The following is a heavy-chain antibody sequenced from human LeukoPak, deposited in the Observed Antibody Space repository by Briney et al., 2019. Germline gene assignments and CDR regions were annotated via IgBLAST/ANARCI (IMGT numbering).Heavy chain of an antibody. CDR1: GGSFSGYY. J-gene: IGHJ4*02. V-gene: IGHV4-34*01. Sequence: SETLSLTCAVYGGSFSGYYWSWIRQPPGKGLEWIGEINHSGSTNSNPSLKSRVTISVDTSKNQFSLELSSVTAADTAVYYCAREDRYCSGGSCYSWGQGTLVTVSS. CDR2: INHSGST. D-gene: IGHD2-15*01. CDR3: AREDRYCSGGSCYS.